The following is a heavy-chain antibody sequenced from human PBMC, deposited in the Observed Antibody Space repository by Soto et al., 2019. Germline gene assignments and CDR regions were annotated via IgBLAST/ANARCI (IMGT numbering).Heavy chain of an antibody. CDR3: ATCPYSSGCPYFDY. Sequence: QLQLQESGPGLVKPSETLSLTCTVSGGSISSSSYYWGWIRQPPGKGLEWIGNIYYSGSTYYNPSLRSRVTTSVDTSTIQFSLKLSSVTAADTAVYYCATCPYSSGCPYFDYWGQGTLVTVSS. V-gene: IGHV4-39*01. CDR1: GGSISSSSYY. J-gene: IGHJ4*02. D-gene: IGHD6-19*01. CDR2: IYYSGST.